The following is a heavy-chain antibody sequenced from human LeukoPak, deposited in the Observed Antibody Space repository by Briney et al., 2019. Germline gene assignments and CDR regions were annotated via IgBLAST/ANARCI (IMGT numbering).Heavy chain of an antibody. CDR1: GYSISSGYY. D-gene: IGHD3-22*01. J-gene: IGHJ5*02. CDR2: IYHSGST. CDR3: AREEITMIVVVLRWFDP. V-gene: IGHV4-38-2*02. Sequence: SETLSLTCTVSGYSISSGYYWGWIRQPPGKGLEWIGSIYHSGSTYYNPSLKSRVTISVDTSKNQFSLKLSSVTAADTAVYYCAREEITMIVVVLRWFDPWGQGTLVTVSS.